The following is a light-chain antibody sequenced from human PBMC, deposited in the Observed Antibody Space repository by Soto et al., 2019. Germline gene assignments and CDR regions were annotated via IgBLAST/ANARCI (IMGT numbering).Light chain of an antibody. CDR3: QQYGSSPWT. Sequence: EIVMTQSPATLSVSPGERVTLSCRASQSVFSSLAWYQQKPGQAPRLLIYGAATRATGIPARFSGSGSGTDFTLTISRLEPEDFAVYYCQQYGSSPWTFGQGTKVEIK. V-gene: IGKV3-20*01. CDR1: QSVFSS. J-gene: IGKJ1*01. CDR2: GAA.